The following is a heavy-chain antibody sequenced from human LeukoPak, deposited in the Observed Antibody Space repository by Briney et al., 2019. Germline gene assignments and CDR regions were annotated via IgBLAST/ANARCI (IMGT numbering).Heavy chain of an antibody. Sequence: GGSLRLSCAASGFTFSSYEMNWVRQAPGKGLEWVSYISSGSTIYDADSVKGRFTISRDNAKNSLYLQMNSLGAEDTAVYYCARESIAVAGAPFDYWGQGTLVTVSS. CDR2: ISSGSTI. CDR1: GFTFSSYE. V-gene: IGHV3-48*03. D-gene: IGHD6-19*01. J-gene: IGHJ4*02. CDR3: ARESIAVAGAPFDY.